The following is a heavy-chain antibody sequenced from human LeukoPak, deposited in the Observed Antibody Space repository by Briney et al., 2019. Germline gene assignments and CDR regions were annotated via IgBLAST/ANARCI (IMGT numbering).Heavy chain of an antibody. CDR2: IRYDGSNK. D-gene: IGHD3-22*01. J-gene: IGHJ4*02. CDR3: AKDLTAYYYDSSGSDY. V-gene: IGHV3-30*02. CDR1: GFTFGSYG. Sequence: GGSLRLSCAASGFTFGSYGMHWVRQAPGKGLEWVAFIRYDGSNKYYADSVKGRFTISRDNSKNTLYLQMNSLRAEDTAVYYCAKDLTAYYYDSSGSDYWGQGTLVTVSS.